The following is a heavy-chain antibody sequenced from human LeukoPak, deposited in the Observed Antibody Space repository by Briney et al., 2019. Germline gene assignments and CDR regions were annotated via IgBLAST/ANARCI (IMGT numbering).Heavy chain of an antibody. CDR3: AKHTRYGHYNPTHV. V-gene: IGHV4-4*09. CDR1: GGSISGYY. CDR2: SHSSGST. Sequence: SETLSLTCTVSGGSISGYYWSWIRQPPGKELEWIGYSHSSGSTGYNPSLESRVTISVDTSKNQFSLRVTSVTAADTAVYYCAKHTRYGHYNPTHVWGQGTMVTVST. J-gene: IGHJ3*01. D-gene: IGHD3-22*01.